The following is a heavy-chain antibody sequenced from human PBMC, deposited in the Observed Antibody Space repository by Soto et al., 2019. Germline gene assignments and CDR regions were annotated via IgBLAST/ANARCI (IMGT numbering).Heavy chain of an antibody. D-gene: IGHD3-9*01. J-gene: IGHJ6*03. Sequence: EVQLVESGGGLVKPGGSLRLSCTASGFAFNTFSMNWVRQAPGKGLEWVSSINEDSTYIYYADSLRGRNTLSRDNAKDSLFLQMNSLRADDTAVYYCVRDLGRYFRSGYMDLWGDGATVTVSS. CDR3: VRDLGRYFRSGYMDL. CDR1: GFAFNTFS. V-gene: IGHV3-21*02. CDR2: INEDSTYI.